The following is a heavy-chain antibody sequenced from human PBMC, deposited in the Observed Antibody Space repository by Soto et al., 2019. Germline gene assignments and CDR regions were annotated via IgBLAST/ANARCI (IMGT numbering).Heavy chain of an antibody. CDR1: GFSLSTSGVG. D-gene: IGHD4-17*01. Sequence: QITLKESGPTLVKPTQTLTLTCTFSGFSLSTSGVGVGWIRQPPGKALEWLALIYWADDKRSSPSLKSRLTITEDTSRKQVVLTMTNMDRVDTATYYCAHRQRTVYFPYWVQGTLVTVSS. CDR3: AHRQRTVYFPY. J-gene: IGHJ4*02. V-gene: IGHV2-5*02. CDR2: IYWADDK.